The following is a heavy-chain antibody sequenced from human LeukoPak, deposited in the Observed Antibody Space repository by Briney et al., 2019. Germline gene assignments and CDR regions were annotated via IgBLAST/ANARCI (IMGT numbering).Heavy chain of an antibody. J-gene: IGHJ4*02. D-gene: IGHD2-21*02. Sequence: ASVKVSCKASGYTSTSYAMHWVRQAPGQRLEWMEWIDAGNGNTKYSQKFQGRVTVTRDTSASTAYMELSSLRSEDTAVYYCARGGAYCGGDCLGWGQGTLVTVSS. CDR1: GYTSTSYA. V-gene: IGHV1-3*01. CDR2: IDAGNGNT. CDR3: ARGGAYCGGDCLG.